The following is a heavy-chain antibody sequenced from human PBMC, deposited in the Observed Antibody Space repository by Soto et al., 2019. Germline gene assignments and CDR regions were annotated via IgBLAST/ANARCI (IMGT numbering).Heavy chain of an antibody. CDR1: GGSISSYY. CDR2: IYYSGST. J-gene: IGHJ6*02. V-gene: IGHV4-59*01. D-gene: IGHD3-9*01. CDR3: ARDERRHDILTGWGHDSYGMDV. Sequence: QVQLQESGPGLVKPSETLSLTCTVSGGSISSYYWSWIRQPPGTGLEWIGYIYYSGSTNYNPSLKSRGTISVDTSKNQFSMKLSSVTAADTAVYYCARDERRHDILTGWGHDSYGMDVWGQGTTVTVSS.